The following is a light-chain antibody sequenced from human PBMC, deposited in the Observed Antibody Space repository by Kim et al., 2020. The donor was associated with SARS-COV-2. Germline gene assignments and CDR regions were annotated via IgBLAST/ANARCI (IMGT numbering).Light chain of an antibody. CDR3: QAWDSSTAV. Sequence: SVSPGQTASITCSGDKLGDKYACWYQQKPGQSPVLVIYQDNKRPAGIPGRFSGYNSGNTATLTISGTQAMDEADYYCQAWDSSTAVFGGGTKLTVL. J-gene: IGLJ2*01. CDR2: QDN. CDR1: KLGDKY. V-gene: IGLV3-1*01.